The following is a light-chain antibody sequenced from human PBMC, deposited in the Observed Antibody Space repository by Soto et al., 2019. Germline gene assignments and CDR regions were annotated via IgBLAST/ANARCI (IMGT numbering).Light chain of an antibody. CDR3: QPYNNWPLT. V-gene: IGKV3-15*01. Sequence: EVVMRQSPATLSVSPGGGAPLSFRASQGIGDTLAWYQHKPGQTPRLLIYDTSTRATGVPTRFSGSRSGAEFTLTINSLQSEDFAVYYCQPYNNWPLTFGGGTKVDIK. CDR2: DTS. CDR1: QGIGDT. J-gene: IGKJ4*01.